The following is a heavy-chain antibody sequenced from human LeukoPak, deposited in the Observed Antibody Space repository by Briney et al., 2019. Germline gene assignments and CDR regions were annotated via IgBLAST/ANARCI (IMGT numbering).Heavy chain of an antibody. CDR3: ARRGVWLHNAFDI. CDR1: GGSISSGDYY. CDR2: IYYSGST. V-gene: IGHV4-30-4*01. J-gene: IGHJ3*02. D-gene: IGHD5-12*01. Sequence: PSQTLSLTCTVSGGSISSGDYYWSWIRQPPGQGLEWIGSIYYSGSTYYNPSLKSRVTISVDTSKNQFSLKLSSVTAADTAVYYCARRGVWLHNAFDIWGQGTMVTVSS.